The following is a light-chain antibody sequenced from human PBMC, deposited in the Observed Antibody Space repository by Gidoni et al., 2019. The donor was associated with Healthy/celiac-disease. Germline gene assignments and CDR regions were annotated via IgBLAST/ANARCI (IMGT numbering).Light chain of an antibody. Sequence: DSQMTQSPSALYASVGDRVTITCRASQSISSYLNWYQQKPGKAPKLLIYAASSLQSGVPSMFSGSGSGTDFTLTIRSLQPEDFATYYCQQSYSTPRLTFXGXTKVEIK. CDR1: QSISSY. V-gene: IGKV1-39*01. J-gene: IGKJ4*01. CDR3: QQSYSTPRLT. CDR2: AAS.